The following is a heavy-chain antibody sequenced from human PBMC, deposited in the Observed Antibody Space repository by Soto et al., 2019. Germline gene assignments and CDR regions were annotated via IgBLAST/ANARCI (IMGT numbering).Heavy chain of an antibody. D-gene: IGHD6-19*01. J-gene: IGHJ5*02. CDR2: INPSGGST. Sequence: VYWNPSANTLTSYDMHCVRQAPGQGLEWRGIINPSGGSTSYAQKFQGRVTMTRDTSTSTVYMELSSLRSEDTAVYYCARVRLAVAGDNWFDPWGQGTLVTVSS. CDR3: ARVRLAVAGDNWFDP. CDR1: ANTLTSYD. V-gene: IGHV1-46*03.